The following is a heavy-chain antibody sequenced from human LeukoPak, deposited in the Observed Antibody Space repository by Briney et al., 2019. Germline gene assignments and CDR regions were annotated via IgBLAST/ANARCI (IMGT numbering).Heavy chain of an antibody. CDR2: ISSSGSTI. Sequence: PGGSLRLSCAASGFTFSSYEMNWVRQAPGKGPEWVSYISSSGSTIYYADSVKGRFTISRDNAKNSLYLQMNSLRAEDTAVYYCARSYGSGSYYNSNWFDPWGQGTLVTVSS. J-gene: IGHJ5*02. CDR3: ARSYGSGSYYNSNWFDP. V-gene: IGHV3-48*03. D-gene: IGHD3-10*01. CDR1: GFTFSSYE.